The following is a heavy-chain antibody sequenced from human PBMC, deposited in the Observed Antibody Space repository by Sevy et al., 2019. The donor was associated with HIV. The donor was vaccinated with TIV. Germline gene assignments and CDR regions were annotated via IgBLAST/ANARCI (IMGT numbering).Heavy chain of an antibody. CDR2: LKSDVYGGTV. J-gene: IGHJ4*02. CDR3: TRWKAAQSIFDY. D-gene: IGHD6-13*01. Sequence: GGSLRLSCTASGFTFGDYCMSWVRQAPGKGLEWVAFLKSDVYGGTVVDAASVRGRFVISRDVSKTIAYLQMNDLKTEDTGVYYCTRWKAAQSIFDYWGQGALVTVSS. CDR1: GFTFGDYC. V-gene: IGHV3-49*04.